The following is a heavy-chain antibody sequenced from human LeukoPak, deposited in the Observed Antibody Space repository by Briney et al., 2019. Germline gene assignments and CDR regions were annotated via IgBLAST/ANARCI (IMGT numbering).Heavy chain of an antibody. CDR2: INRDGSST. Sequence: GGTLRLSCAASGCPFRNSFMHWVLQAPGKGLVCVSRINRDGSSTNYADSLMSRFTIASDNAKNTLFLQMNSLRAEDSALYHCSGGGSITVAGYWGQGTLVTVSS. CDR3: SGGGSITVAGY. J-gene: IGHJ4*02. CDR1: GCPFRNSF. D-gene: IGHD3-10*01. V-gene: IGHV3-74*01.